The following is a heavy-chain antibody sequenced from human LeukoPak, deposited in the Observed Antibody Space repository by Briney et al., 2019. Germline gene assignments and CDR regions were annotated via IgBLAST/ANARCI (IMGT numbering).Heavy chain of an antibody. D-gene: IGHD4-11*01. CDR3: AKDQSNFGLYYFDY. CDR1: GFIFSAYG. Sequence: GGSLRLSCAASGFIFSAYGIHWVRQAPGKGLEWVTFIQYDGSNKYYADSVKGRFTISRDNSKNTLYLQMNSLRAEDTAVYYCAKDQSNFGLYYFDYWGQGTLVTVSS. J-gene: IGHJ4*02. V-gene: IGHV3-30*02. CDR2: IQYDGSNK.